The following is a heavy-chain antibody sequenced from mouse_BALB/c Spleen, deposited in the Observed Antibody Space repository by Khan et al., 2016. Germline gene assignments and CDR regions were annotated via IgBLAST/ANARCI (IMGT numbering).Heavy chain of an antibody. D-gene: IGHD2-14*01. V-gene: IGHV1-80*01. CDR3: ARGTPLAS. CDR2: IYPGDGDT. Sequence: QVQLQQSGAELVRPGSSVKISCKASGYTFSGYWMNWVKQRPGQGLEWIGQIYPGDGDTKYHGKFKGKATLTADKSSSTAYMQLSSLTSEDSAVYFCARGTPLASWGQGTLVTVSA. CDR1: GYTFSGYW. J-gene: IGHJ3*01.